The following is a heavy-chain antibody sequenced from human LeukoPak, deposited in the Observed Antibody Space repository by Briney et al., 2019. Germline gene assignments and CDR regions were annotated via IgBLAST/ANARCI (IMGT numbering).Heavy chain of an antibody. Sequence: PSETLSLTCAVSGGSISSGGYSWSWIRQPPGKGLEWIGYIYHSGSTYYNPSLKSRVTISVDRSKNQFSLKLSSVTAADTAVYYCARLISDYGGNPRFDYWGQGTLVTVSS. V-gene: IGHV4-30-2*01. J-gene: IGHJ4*02. CDR2: IYHSGST. CDR3: ARLISDYGGNPRFDY. D-gene: IGHD4-23*01. CDR1: GGSISSGGYS.